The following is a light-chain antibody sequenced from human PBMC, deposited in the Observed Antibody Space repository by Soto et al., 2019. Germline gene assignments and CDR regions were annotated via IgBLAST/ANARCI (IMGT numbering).Light chain of an antibody. Sequence: EIVLTQSPGTLSLSPGERATLSCRASQSVSSNLAWYQQKPGQAPRLLIYDASSRATGIPARFSGSGSGTDFTLTISSLEPEDFAVYYCRQRSNWPPITFGQGTRLEIK. CDR3: RQRSNWPPIT. V-gene: IGKV3-11*01. J-gene: IGKJ5*01. CDR2: DAS. CDR1: QSVSSN.